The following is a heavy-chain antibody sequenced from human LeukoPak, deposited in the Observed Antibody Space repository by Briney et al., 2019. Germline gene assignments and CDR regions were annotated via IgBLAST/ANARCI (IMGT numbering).Heavy chain of an antibody. V-gene: IGHV7-4-1*02. J-gene: IGHJ4*02. CDR1: GYTFTSYA. CDR2: INTNTGNP. Sequence: GASVTVSCTASGYTFTSYAMNWVRQAPGQGLEWMGWINTNTGNPTYSQGFTGRFVFSLDTPVSTAYLQISSLKAEDTAVYYCARIIEAVDYWGQGTLVTVSS. CDR3: ARIIEAVDY. D-gene: IGHD6-25*01.